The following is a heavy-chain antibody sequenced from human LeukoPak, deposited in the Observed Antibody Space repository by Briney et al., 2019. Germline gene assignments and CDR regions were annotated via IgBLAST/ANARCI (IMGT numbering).Heavy chain of an antibody. CDR2: ISGSGGST. Sequence: GSLRLSCAASGFTFSSYAMSWVRQAPGEGLEWVSAISGSGGSTYYADSVKGRFTISRDNSKNTLYLQMNSLRAEDTAVYYCAKLIPAYCSSTSCYRAPFDYWGQGTLVTVSS. V-gene: IGHV3-23*01. CDR1: GFTFSSYA. D-gene: IGHD2-2*02. J-gene: IGHJ4*02. CDR3: AKLIPAYCSSTSCYRAPFDY.